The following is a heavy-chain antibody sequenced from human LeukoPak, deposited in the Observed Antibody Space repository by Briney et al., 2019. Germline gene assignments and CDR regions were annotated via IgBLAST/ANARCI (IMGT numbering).Heavy chain of an antibody. CDR3: AKDPNSSSSWYFDL. CDR2: ITGSGGST. V-gene: IGHV3-23*01. J-gene: IGHJ2*01. CDR1: GFAFSSYA. Sequence: GGSPRLSCAASGFAFSSYAMSWVRQAPGKGLEWVSSITGSGGSTYYADSVKGRFTISRDNSKNTLFLQMNSLRAEDTAVYFCAKDPNSSSSWYFDLWGRGTLVTVSS. D-gene: IGHD6-6*01.